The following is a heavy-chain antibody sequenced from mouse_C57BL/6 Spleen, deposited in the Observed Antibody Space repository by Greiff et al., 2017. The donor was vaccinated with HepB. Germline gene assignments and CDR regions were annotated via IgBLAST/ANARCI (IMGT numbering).Heavy chain of an antibody. J-gene: IGHJ4*01. D-gene: IGHD2-4*01. CDR3: ARATYDYEDAMDY. CDR1: GYSITSGYY. CDR2: ISYDGSN. Sequence: EVKLMESGPGLVKPSQSLSLTCSVTGYSITSGYYWNWIRQFPGNKLEWMGYISYDGSNNYNPSLKNRISITRDTSKNQFFLKLNSVTTEDTATYYCARATYDYEDAMDYWGQGTSVTVSS. V-gene: IGHV3-6*01.